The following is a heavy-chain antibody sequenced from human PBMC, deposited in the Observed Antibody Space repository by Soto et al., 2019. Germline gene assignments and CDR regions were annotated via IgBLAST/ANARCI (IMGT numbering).Heavy chain of an antibody. CDR1: GGTFNRYS. Sequence: QVQLVQSGAEVKKPGSSVKVSCKISGGTFNRYSISWVRQAPGQGLEWMGGIVPIFGTRNYAQKFQDRVTITTDESATTAHMELSNLRSEDTAVYYCARPYEGGYSSNHHYYYALDVWGQGTAVTVSS. CDR3: ARPYEGGYSSNHHYYYALDV. J-gene: IGHJ6*02. CDR2: IVPIFGTR. D-gene: IGHD3-22*01. V-gene: IGHV1-69*01.